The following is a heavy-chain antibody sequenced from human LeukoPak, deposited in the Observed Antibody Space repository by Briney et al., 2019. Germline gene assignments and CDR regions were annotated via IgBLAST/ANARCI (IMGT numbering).Heavy chain of an antibody. CDR2: ISGGGGTT. J-gene: IGHJ4*02. Sequence: GGSLRLSCAASGVTFSSDAMSGGREAPGKRQEWGSVISGGGGTTYYSDSVKGRFTISRDNSKTTLYLQMNSLRAEDTAVYYCAKASTFGELNRPFDYWGQGTLVTVSS. CDR3: AKASTFGELNRPFDY. CDR1: GVTFSSDA. D-gene: IGHD3-10*01. V-gene: IGHV3-23*01.